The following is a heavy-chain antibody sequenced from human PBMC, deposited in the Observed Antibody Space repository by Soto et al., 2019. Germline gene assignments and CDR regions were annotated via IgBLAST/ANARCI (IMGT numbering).Heavy chain of an antibody. CDR3: ARTSAAGKYYYGMDV. D-gene: IGHD6-13*01. Sequence: EVQLVQSGAEVKKPGESLKISCKGSGYSFTSYWIGWVRQMPGKGLEWMGIIYPGDSDTRYSPSFQGQVTISADKSISTAYLQGSSLKASDTAMYYCARTSAAGKYYYGMDVWGQGTTVTVSS. V-gene: IGHV5-51*01. CDR2: IYPGDSDT. CDR1: GYSFTSYW. J-gene: IGHJ6*02.